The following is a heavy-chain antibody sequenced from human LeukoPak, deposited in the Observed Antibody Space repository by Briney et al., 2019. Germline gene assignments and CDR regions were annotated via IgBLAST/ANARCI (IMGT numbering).Heavy chain of an antibody. CDR3: ARYVWGSYPTFEDY. V-gene: IGHV4-59*01. D-gene: IGHD3-16*02. J-gene: IGHJ4*02. CDR2: ISYSGST. Sequence: SETLSLTCTVSGGSISSYYWSWIRQPPGKGLEWIGYISYSGSTNYNPSLKSRVTISVDTSKNQFSLKLSSVTAADTAAYYCARYVWGSYPTFEDYWGQGTLVTVSS. CDR1: GGSISSYY.